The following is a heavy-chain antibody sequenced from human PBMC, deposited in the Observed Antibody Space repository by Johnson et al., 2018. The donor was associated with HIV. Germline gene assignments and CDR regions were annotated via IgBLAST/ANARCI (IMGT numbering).Heavy chain of an antibody. CDR2: IKQDGSEK. CDR3: ARGPILEWLSGDGFDM. D-gene: IGHD3-3*01. V-gene: IGHV3-7*03. Sequence: GLEWVANIKQDGSEKYYVDSVKGRFTISRDNAKNSLYLQMNSLRVEDTAMYYCARGPILEWLSGDGFDMWGQGTKVTV. J-gene: IGHJ3*02.